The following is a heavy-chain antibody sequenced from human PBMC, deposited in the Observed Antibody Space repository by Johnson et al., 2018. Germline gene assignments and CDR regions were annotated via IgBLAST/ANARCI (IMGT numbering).Heavy chain of an antibody. CDR2: VSWNSDTI. J-gene: IGHJ5*01. D-gene: IGHD3-10*01. CDR1: GFTFDNYA. CDR3: TQAGGAGIYYNCFDS. V-gene: IGHV3-9*01. Sequence: VQLVESGGGLVHPGRSLRLSCAASGFTFDNYAIHWVRQTPGKGLEWVSGVSWNSDTIDYADSVKGRFTISRDNAKKSVYLQMNSLRFEDTALYYCTQAGGAGIYYNCFDSWGQGTLVTVSS.